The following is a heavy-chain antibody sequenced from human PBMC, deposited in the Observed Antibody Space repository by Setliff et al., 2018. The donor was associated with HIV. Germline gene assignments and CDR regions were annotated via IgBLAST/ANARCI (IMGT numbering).Heavy chain of an antibody. CDR1: GYTFSTNA. V-gene: IGHV1-3*01. J-gene: IGHJ4*02. Sequence: GASVKVSCKAFGYTFSTNAIHWVRQAPGQRLEWMGYINAGDDNTRYSEKFKGRVTITRDTSANTAYLELSRLRSEDTAVYYRATCSCSGCYLSDYWGLGTLVTVSS. CDR2: INAGDDNT. D-gene: IGHD6-19*01. CDR3: ATCSCSGCYLSDY.